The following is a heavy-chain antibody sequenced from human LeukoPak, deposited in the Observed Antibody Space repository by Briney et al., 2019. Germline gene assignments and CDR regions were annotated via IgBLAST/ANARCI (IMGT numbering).Heavy chain of an antibody. CDR2: IYHSGST. V-gene: IGHV4-59*01. CDR3: ARGYSGSYYPFDY. D-gene: IGHD1-26*01. CDR1: GGSISSYY. J-gene: IGHJ4*02. Sequence: SETLSLTCTVSGGSISSYYWSWIRQPPGKGLEWIGYIYHSGSTNYNPSLKSRVTISVDTSKNQFSLKLSSVTAADTAVYYCARGYSGSYYPFDYWGQGTLVTVSS.